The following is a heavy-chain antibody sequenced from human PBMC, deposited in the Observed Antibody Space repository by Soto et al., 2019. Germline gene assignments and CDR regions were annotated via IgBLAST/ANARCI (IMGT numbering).Heavy chain of an antibody. J-gene: IGHJ6*02. Sequence: PGGSLRLSCAASGFTFSSYSMNWVRQAPGKGLEWVGFIRSKAYGGTTEYAASVKGRFTISRDDSKSIAYLQMNSLKTEDTAVYYCTRAKPGIAAAGITYGMDVWGQGTTVTVSS. V-gene: IGHV3-49*04. CDR1: GFTFSSYS. CDR3: TRAKPGIAAAGITYGMDV. CDR2: IRSKAYGGTT. D-gene: IGHD6-13*01.